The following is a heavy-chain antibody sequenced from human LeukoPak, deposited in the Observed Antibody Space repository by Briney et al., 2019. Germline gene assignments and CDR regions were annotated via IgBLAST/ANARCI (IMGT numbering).Heavy chain of an antibody. CDR1: GFTFSSYE. Sequence: RPGGSLRLSCAASGFTFSSYEMNWVRQAPGKGLEWVSYISSSGSTIYYADSVKGRFTISRDNAKNSLYLQMNSLRAEDTAVYYCARGHRAISAYNWFDPWGQGTLVTVSS. CDR3: ARGHRAISAYNWFDP. J-gene: IGHJ5*02. D-gene: IGHD1-14*01. CDR2: ISSSGSTI. V-gene: IGHV3-48*03.